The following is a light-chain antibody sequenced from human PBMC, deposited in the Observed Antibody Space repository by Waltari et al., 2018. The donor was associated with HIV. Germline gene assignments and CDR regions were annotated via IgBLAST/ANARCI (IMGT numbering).Light chain of an antibody. CDR3: SSYISGSTLV. CDR2: DAN. J-gene: IGLJ3*02. Sequence: QTVLTQPASVSGSLGQSITISCIRSHRHIGSYHYVPWYQPHPDKAPNTIIYDANSRPSGISFRFSGFQSGNTASLTISGLQTEDEADYYCSSYISGSTLVFGGGTKVTVL. V-gene: IGLV2-14*01. CDR1: HRHIGSYHY.